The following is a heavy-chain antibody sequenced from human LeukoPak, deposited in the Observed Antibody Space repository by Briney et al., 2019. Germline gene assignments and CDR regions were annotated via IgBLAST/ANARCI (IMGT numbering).Heavy chain of an antibody. V-gene: IGHV4-59*01. Sequence: SETLSLTCTVSGGSISSYYWSWIRQTPGKGLEWIGYIYYSGSTNFNPSLKSRVTISVDTSKNQFSLKMSSVTAADTAVYYCARRLGLRWDLQAFDIWGQGTMVTVSS. CDR3: ARRLGLRWDLQAFDI. CDR2: IYYSGST. CDR1: GGSISSYY. J-gene: IGHJ3*02. D-gene: IGHD4-23*01.